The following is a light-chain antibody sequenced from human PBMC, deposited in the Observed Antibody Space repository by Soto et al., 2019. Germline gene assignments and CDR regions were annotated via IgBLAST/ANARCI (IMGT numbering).Light chain of an antibody. CDR1: QSISSY. CDR2: AAS. V-gene: IGKV1-39*01. Sequence: IQMTKSPSSLSASVGDRVTITCRASQSISSYLNWYQQKPGKAPKLLIYAASSLQSGVPSRFSGSGSGTDFTLTISSLQPEDFATYYCQQSYSTLITFGQGTRLEI. CDR3: QQSYSTLIT. J-gene: IGKJ5*01.